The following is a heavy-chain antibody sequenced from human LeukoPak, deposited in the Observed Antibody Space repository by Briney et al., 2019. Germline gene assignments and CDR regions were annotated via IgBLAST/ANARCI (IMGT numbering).Heavy chain of an antibody. CDR3: AKSRAGSSGFYFDY. J-gene: IGHJ4*02. CDR1: GFTFSSYW. CDR2: INSDGEST. Sequence: PGGSLRLSCAASGFTFSSYWMHWVRQGSGGRLVWVSRINSDGESTSYADSVKGRFTISGDNAKDTLYLQMSSLRAEDTAVYFCAKSRAGSSGFYFDYWGQGTLVSVSS. D-gene: IGHD3-22*01. V-gene: IGHV3-74*01.